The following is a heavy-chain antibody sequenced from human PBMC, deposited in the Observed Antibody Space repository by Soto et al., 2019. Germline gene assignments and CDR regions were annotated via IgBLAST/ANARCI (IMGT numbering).Heavy chain of an antibody. D-gene: IGHD6-19*01. V-gene: IGHV1-46*01. CDR3: ATVALTSAWYYFDY. CDR2: INSSGTST. J-gene: IGHJ4*02. CDR1: GYTFTTYY. Sequence: ASVKVSCKASGYTFTTYYMHWVRQAPGQGLEWMGLINSSGTSTSYAQKFQGRVTMTWDTSTSTVYMELSSLRSEDAAVYYCATVALTSAWYYFDYWGQGTLVTVSS.